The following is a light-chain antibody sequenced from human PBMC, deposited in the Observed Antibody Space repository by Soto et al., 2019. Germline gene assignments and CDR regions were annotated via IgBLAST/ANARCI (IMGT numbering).Light chain of an antibody. V-gene: IGKV3-15*01. CDR1: QSVSSS. CDR2: GAS. CDR3: QQYNNWWT. Sequence: EVVMSQCPATLSMSPGERVTLSCRASQSVSSSLAWYQQKPGQAPRLLIYGASTRATGIPDRFSGSGSETEFTLTISSLQAEDFAIYYCQQYNNWWTFGQGTKVEIK. J-gene: IGKJ1*01.